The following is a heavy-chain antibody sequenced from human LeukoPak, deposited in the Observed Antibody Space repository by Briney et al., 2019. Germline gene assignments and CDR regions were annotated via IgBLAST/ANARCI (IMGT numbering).Heavy chain of an antibody. CDR2: IYWNDDK. J-gene: IGHJ4*02. Sequence: SGPTLVNPTQTLTLTCTFSGFSLSTSGVGVGWIRQPPGKALEWLALIYWNDDKRYSPSLKSRLTITKDTSKNQVVLTMTNMDPVDTATYYCAHSLPGGERYSGTTYYFDYWGQGTLVTASS. CDR3: AHSLPGGERYSGTTYYFDY. V-gene: IGHV2-5*01. D-gene: IGHD1-26*01. CDR1: GFSLSTSGVG.